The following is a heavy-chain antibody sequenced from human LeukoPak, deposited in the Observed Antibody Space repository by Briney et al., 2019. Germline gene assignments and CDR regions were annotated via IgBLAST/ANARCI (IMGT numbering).Heavy chain of an antibody. Sequence: ASVKVSCKASGGTFSSYAISWVRQAPGQGLEWMGGIIPIFGTANYAQKLQGRVTITADESTSTAYMELSSLRSEDTAVYYCASRGWPLSLPPYSSGWYFDYWGQGTLVTVSS. J-gene: IGHJ4*02. CDR2: IIPIFGTA. D-gene: IGHD6-19*01. V-gene: IGHV1-69*13. CDR3: ASRGWPLSLPPYSSGWYFDY. CDR1: GGTFSSYA.